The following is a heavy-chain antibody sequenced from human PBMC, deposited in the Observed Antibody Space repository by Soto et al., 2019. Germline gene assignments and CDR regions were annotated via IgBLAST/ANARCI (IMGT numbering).Heavy chain of an antibody. CDR1: GFSFSSYS. CDR2: MSATGGST. D-gene: IGHD5-18*01. CDR3: GKSWGDTWQESAFHI. Sequence: QLLESGGDLIQPGGSLRLSCAASGFSFSSYSMSWVRQAPGKGLEWVSGMSATGGSTYYVDSVKGRFIISRDNSWKTLYLQMNSRRANDTAGYYCGKSWGDTWQESAFHIWGLGTMVTVSA. V-gene: IGHV3-23*01. J-gene: IGHJ3*02.